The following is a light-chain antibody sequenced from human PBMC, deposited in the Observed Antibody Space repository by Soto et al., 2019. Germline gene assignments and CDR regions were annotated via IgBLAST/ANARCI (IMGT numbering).Light chain of an antibody. CDR2: AAS. CDR1: QSVSSY. J-gene: IGKJ4*01. V-gene: IGKV1-39*01. Sequence: DIQMTQSPCSLSASVGDRVTITCRASQSVSSYLNWYQQKPGKAPKLLIFAASSWQSGVPSRFSGSRSGTDFTLTISSLQAEDFATYYCQQSYSTPPLTFGGGTKVEIK. CDR3: QQSYSTPPLT.